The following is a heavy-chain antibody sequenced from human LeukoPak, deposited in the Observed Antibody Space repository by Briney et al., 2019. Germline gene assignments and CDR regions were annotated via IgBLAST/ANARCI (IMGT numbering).Heavy chain of an antibody. V-gene: IGHV3-21*01. J-gene: IGHJ4*02. D-gene: IGHD1-1*01. CDR2: ISSSSSYI. CDR1: GFTFSSYS. CDR3: ARRPSARTGDY. Sequence: PGGSLRLSCAASGFTFSSYSMNCVRQAPGEGLEWVSSISSSSSYIYYADSVKGRFTISRDNAKNSLYLQMNSLRAEDTAVYYCARRPSARTGDYWGQGTLVTVSS.